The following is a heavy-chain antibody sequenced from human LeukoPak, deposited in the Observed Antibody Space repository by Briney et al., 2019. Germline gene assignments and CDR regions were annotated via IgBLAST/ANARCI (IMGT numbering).Heavy chain of an antibody. V-gene: IGHV1-69*05. CDR1: GGTFSSYA. CDR3: AIQNPGRLLWFGEPVSTPLLDV. J-gene: IGHJ6*04. D-gene: IGHD3-10*01. Sequence: ASVKVSCEASGGTFSSYAISWVRQAPGQGLEWMGGIIPIFGTANYAQKFQGRVTITTDESTSTAYMELSSLRSEDTAVYYCAIQNPGRLLWFGEPVSTPLLDVWGKGTTVTVSS. CDR2: IIPIFGTA.